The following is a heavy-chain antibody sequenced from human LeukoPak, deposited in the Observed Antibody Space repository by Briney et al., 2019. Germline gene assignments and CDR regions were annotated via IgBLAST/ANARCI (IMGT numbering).Heavy chain of an antibody. CDR3: ARDRADYGDLDAFDI. D-gene: IGHD4-17*01. V-gene: IGHV3-33*01. J-gene: IGHJ3*02. Sequence: PGGSLRLSCAASGLTFSSYGMHWVRQTPGKGLEWVAVIWYDGSNKYYADSVKGRFTISRDNSKNTLYLQMNSLRAEDTAVYYCARDRADYGDLDAFDIWGQGTMVTVSP. CDR1: GLTFSSYG. CDR2: IWYDGSNK.